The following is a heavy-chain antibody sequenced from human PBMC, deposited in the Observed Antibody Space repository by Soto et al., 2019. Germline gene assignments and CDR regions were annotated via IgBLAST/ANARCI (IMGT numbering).Heavy chain of an antibody. D-gene: IGHD1-1*01. CDR2: IIPILGIA. CDR1: GGTFSSYT. CDR3: ARARGARGTTGTDY. Sequence: QVQLVQSGAEVKKPGSSVKVSCKASGGTFSSYTISWVRQAPGQGLEWMGRIIPILGIANYAQKFQGRVTITADKSTSTAYMELSSLRSEDTAVYYCARARGARGTTGTDYWGQGTLVTVSS. V-gene: IGHV1-69*02. J-gene: IGHJ4*02.